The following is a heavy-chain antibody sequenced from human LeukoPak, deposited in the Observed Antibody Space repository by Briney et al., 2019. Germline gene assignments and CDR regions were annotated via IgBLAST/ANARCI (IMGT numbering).Heavy chain of an antibody. CDR3: AREPPGTTGTTRAFDY. J-gene: IGHJ4*02. CDR2: ISYDGSNK. CDR1: GFTFSNYA. V-gene: IGHV3-30*04. D-gene: IGHD1-1*01. Sequence: GGSLRLSCAASGFTFSNYAMHWVRQAPGKGLEWVAVISYDGSNKYYADSVKGRFTISRDNSKNTLYLQMNSLRAEDTAVYYCAREPPGTTGTTRAFDYWGQGTLVTVSS.